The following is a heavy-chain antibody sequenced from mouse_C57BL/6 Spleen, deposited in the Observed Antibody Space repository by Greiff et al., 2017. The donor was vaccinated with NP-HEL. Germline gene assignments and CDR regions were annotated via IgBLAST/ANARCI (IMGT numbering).Heavy chain of an antibody. CDR1: GFTFSSYA. Sequence: DVMLVESGGGLVKPGGSLKLSCAASGFTFSSYAMSWVRQTPEKRLEWVATISDGGSYTYYPDNVKGRFTISRDNAKNNLYLQMSHLKSEDTAMYYCARDRAPLTGSFAYWGQGTLVTVSA. V-gene: IGHV5-4*01. CDR2: ISDGGSYT. D-gene: IGHD4-1*01. CDR3: ARDRAPLTGSFAY. J-gene: IGHJ3*01.